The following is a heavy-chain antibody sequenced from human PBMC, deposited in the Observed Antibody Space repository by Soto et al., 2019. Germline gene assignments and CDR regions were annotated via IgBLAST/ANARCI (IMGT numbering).Heavy chain of an antibody. CDR2: IIPIFGTA. J-gene: IGHJ6*02. V-gene: IGHV1-69*13. Sequence: AASVKVSCKASGGTFSSYAISWVRQAPGQGLEWMGGIIPIFGTANYAQKFQGRVTITAEESTSTAYMELSSLRSEDTAVYYCARDNITIFGVVIENYYYGMDVWGQGTTVTVSS. CDR1: GGTFSSYA. CDR3: ARDNITIFGVVIENYYYGMDV. D-gene: IGHD3-3*01.